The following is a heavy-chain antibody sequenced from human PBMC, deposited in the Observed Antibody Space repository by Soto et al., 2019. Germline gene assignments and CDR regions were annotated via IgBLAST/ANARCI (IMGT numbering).Heavy chain of an antibody. J-gene: IGHJ4*02. CDR2: ISSSSSYI. V-gene: IGHV3-21*01. D-gene: IGHD3-9*01. CDR3: ARGWTGFGYTYYFDY. Sequence: EVQLVESGGGLVKPGGSLRLSCAASGFTFSSYSTNWVRQAPGKGLEWVSSISSSSSYIYYADSVKGRFTISRDNAKNSLYLQMNSLRAEDTAVYYCARGWTGFGYTYYFDYWGQGTLVTVSS. CDR1: GFTFSSYS.